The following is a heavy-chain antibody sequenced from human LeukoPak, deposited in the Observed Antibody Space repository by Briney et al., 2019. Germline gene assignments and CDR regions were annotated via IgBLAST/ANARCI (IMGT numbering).Heavy chain of an antibody. Sequence: GGSLRLSCTASGFTFSTYAMSWVRQAPGKGLEWVSAISGTGGSTYYADSVKGRFTISRDNSKNTLYLQMTSLRAEDTAVYYCAKDWCSSSWYGYFDYWGQGTLVTVSS. J-gene: IGHJ4*02. CDR3: AKDWCSSSWYGYFDY. D-gene: IGHD6-13*01. CDR1: GFTFSTYA. V-gene: IGHV3-23*01. CDR2: ISGTGGST.